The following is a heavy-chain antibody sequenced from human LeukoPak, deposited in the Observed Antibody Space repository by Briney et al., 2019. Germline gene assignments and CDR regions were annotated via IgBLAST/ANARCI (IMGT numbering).Heavy chain of an antibody. D-gene: IGHD4-11*01. CDR3: AKDLLSVATVSSY. CDR1: GFTFNIYA. V-gene: IGHV3-23*01. CDR2: ISGSGGST. J-gene: IGHJ4*02. Sequence: GGSLRLSCAASGFTFNIYAMSWVRLAPGKELDWVSAISGSGGSTYYADSVKGRFTISRDNSKNTLYLQMNSLRAEDTAVYYCAKDLLSVATVSSYWGQGTLVTVSS.